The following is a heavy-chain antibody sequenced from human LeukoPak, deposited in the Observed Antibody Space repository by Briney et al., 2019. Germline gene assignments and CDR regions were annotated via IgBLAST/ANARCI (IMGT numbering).Heavy chain of an antibody. V-gene: IGHV4-59*01. CDR3: ATDYGGKGTDY. CDR1: GGSISSYY. J-gene: IGHJ4*02. D-gene: IGHD4-23*01. CDR2: IYYSGST. Sequence: SETLSLTCTVSGGSISSYYWSWIRQPPGKGLEWIGYIYYSGSTNYNPSLKSRVTISVDTSKNQFSLKLSSVTAADTAVYYCATDYGGKGTDYWGQGTLVTVSS.